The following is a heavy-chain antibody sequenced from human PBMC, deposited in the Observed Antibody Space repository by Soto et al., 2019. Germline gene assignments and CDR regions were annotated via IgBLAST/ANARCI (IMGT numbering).Heavy chain of an antibody. J-gene: IGHJ6*03. CDR1: GYTFTSYG. CDR3: ARLGYDFWSGDRFYYYYYMDV. V-gene: IGHV1-18*01. D-gene: IGHD3-3*01. Sequence: ASVKVSCKASGYTFTSYGISWVRQAPGQGLEWMGWISAYNGNTNYAQKLQGRVTVTTDTSTSTAYMELRSLRSDDTAVYYCARLGYDFWSGDRFYYYYYMDVWGKGTTVTVSS. CDR2: ISAYNGNT.